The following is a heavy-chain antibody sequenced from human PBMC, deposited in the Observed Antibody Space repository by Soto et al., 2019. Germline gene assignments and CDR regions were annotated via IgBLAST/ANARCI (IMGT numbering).Heavy chain of an antibody. J-gene: IGHJ5*02. Sequence: QVQLVQSGAEVKKPGASVMLSCKASGNTFTTYTMNWVRQAPGQRLEWMGWINPVNGNTKSSQKFQDRVIITRDTSASTAYMELRSLRSEDTAVYYCARGIATGQLDPWGQGTLVIVSS. CDR1: GNTFTTYT. V-gene: IGHV1-3*01. CDR3: ARGIATGQLDP. D-gene: IGHD6-13*01. CDR2: INPVNGNT.